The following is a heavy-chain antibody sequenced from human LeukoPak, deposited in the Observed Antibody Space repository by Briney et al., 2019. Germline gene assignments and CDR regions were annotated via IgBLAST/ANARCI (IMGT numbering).Heavy chain of an antibody. CDR3: ARDLVTVTKGFDI. V-gene: IGHV4-59*11. CDR2: ISYRGST. Sequence: SETLSLTCTVSGDSFSSHYWTWIRQPPGEGLEWIGYISYRGSTNYNPSLKSRVTISIDTSKNQFSLRLSSVTAADTAVYYCARDLVTVTKGFDIWGQGTMVSVSS. J-gene: IGHJ3*02. D-gene: IGHD4-17*01. CDR1: GDSFSSHY.